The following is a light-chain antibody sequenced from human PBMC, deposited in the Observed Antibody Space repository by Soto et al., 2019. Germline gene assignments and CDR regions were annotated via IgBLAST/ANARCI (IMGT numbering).Light chain of an antibody. CDR3: STWDDSLSSVL. Sequence: QSVLTQPPSASGTPGQRVTVSCSGSSSTIGSNNVAWYKKLAGSAPQLPIYENDQRPSGVPDRFSGSKSGTSASLAISGLRPEDEATDYCSTWDDSLSSVLFGGGTKLTVL. V-gene: IGLV1-47*01. J-gene: IGLJ2*01. CDR2: END. CDR1: SSTIGSNN.